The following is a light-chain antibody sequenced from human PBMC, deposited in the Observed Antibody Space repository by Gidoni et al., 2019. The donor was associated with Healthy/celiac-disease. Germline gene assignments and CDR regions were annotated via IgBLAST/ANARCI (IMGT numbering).Light chain of an antibody. V-gene: IGKV3-20*01. Sequence: ELVLTQSPGTLSLSPGERATLSCRASQSVSSSYLAWYQQKPGQAPRLLIYGASSRATGIPDRFSGSGSGTDFTLTTSRLEPEDFAVYYCQQYGSSHLFTFGPGTKVDIK. CDR2: GAS. CDR3: QQYGSSHLFT. CDR1: QSVSSSY. J-gene: IGKJ3*01.